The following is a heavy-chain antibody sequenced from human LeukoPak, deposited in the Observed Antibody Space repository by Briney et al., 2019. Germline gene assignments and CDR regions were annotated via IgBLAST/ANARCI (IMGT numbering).Heavy chain of an antibody. V-gene: IGHV3-23*01. CDR1: GFTFSSYA. J-gene: IGHJ4*02. Sequence: GGSLRLSCAASGFTFSSYAMSWVRQAPGKGLEWVSAISGSGGTMYYTDSVKGRFTISRDNAKDSLYLQVNSLRAEDTAVYYCARDPGSGYEEHFDYWGQGTLVTVSS. CDR3: ARDPGSGYEEHFDY. CDR2: ISGSGGTM. D-gene: IGHD5-12*01.